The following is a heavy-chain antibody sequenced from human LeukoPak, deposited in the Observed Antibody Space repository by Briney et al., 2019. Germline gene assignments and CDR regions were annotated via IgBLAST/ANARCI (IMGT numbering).Heavy chain of an antibody. CDR1: GGSISSSSYY. Sequence: SETLSLTCTVSGGSISSSSYYWGWIRQPPGKGLEWIGTIYYSGSTNYNPSLKSRVTISVDTSKNQFSLKLSSVTAADTAVYYCARDRQRRDFDYWGQGTLVTVSS. V-gene: IGHV4-39*07. CDR3: ARDRQRRDFDY. CDR2: IYYSGST. D-gene: IGHD6-6*01. J-gene: IGHJ4*02.